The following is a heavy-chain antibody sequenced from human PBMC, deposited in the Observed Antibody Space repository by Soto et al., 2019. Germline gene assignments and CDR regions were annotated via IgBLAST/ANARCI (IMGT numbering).Heavy chain of an antibody. CDR2: ISSNGGST. Sequence: GGSLRLSCSASGFTFSSYAMHWVRQAPGKGLEYVSAISSNGGSTYYADSVKGRFTISRDNSKNTLYLQMSSLRAEDTAVYHCVKDHLGSSRGWGGGFDYWGQGTLVTVSS. CDR3: VKDHLGSSRGWGGGFDY. V-gene: IGHV3-64D*06. J-gene: IGHJ4*02. D-gene: IGHD6-19*01. CDR1: GFTFSSYA.